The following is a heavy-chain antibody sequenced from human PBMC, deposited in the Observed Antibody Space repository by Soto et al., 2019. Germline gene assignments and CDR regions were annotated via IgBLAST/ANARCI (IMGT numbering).Heavy chain of an antibody. D-gene: IGHD2-2*02. CDR1: GFIFSGKS. Sequence: QVQLVESGGGVVQPGRSLGLSCAASGFIFSGKSMHWVRQAPGKGLEWVAVISYDGTNKYYADSVKGRFTISRDNSKNTLYLQMDSLRAEDAAVYYCARDPVEYRAPWTYGMDVWGQGTTVTVSS. J-gene: IGHJ6*02. CDR3: ARDPVEYRAPWTYGMDV. V-gene: IGHV3-30-3*01. CDR2: ISYDGTNK.